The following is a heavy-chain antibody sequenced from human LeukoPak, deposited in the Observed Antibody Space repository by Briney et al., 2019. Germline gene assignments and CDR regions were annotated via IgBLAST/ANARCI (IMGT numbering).Heavy chain of an antibody. V-gene: IGHV3-23*01. CDR2: ISGSGGST. CDR3: AKDLEDTAVGFDY. J-gene: IGHJ4*02. CDR1: GFTFSSYS. Sequence: GGSLRLSCAASGFTFSSYSMNWVRQAPGKGLEWVSAISGSGGSTYYADSVKGRFTISRDNSKNTLYLQMNSLRAEDTAVYYCAKDLEDTAVGFDYWGQGTLVTVSS. D-gene: IGHD5-18*01.